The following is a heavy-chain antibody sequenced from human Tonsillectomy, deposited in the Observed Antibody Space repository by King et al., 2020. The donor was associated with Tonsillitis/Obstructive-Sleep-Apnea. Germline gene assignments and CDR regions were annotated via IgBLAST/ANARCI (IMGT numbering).Heavy chain of an antibody. CDR3: AKDANSGSYYGQCAFYI. J-gene: IGHJ3*02. V-gene: IGHV3-23*04. D-gene: IGHD1-26*01. CDR1: GISFSSYA. CDR2: ISGCGGST. Sequence: VQLVESGGGLVQPGGSLRLCWAASGISFSSYAMSWVRQAAGKGLGWVSAISGCGGSTYYADSVKGRITISRDNSKKPMYLQMNSLRAEYTAVYYCAKDANSGSYYGQCAFYIWGQGTIVSVSS.